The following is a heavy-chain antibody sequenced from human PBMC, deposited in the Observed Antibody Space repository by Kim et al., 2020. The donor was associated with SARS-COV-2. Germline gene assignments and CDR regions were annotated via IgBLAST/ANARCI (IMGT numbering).Heavy chain of an antibody. V-gene: IGHV4-39*07. J-gene: IGHJ4*01. Sequence: SETLSLTCIVSGDSIGAGDSYWGWIRQPPGKGLEWIGTIFDSGTTYYKPSLKSRLSMSIDTSKKHFSLDLKCVTAADTAVYYCVKIVSKDPGSYF. CDR3: VKIVSKDPGSYF. D-gene: IGHD1-26*01. CDR1: GDSIGAGDSY. CDR2: IFDSGTT.